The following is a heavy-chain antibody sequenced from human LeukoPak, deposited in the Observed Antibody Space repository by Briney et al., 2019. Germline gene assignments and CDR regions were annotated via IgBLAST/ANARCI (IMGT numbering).Heavy chain of an antibody. CDR1: GFTFDDYA. Sequence: GGSLRLSCAASGFTFDDYAMHWVRQAPGKGLEWVSLISWDGGSTYYADSVKGRFTISRDNSKNSLYLQMNSLRAEDTALYYCAKDIRSSGYYGGGYFDYWGQGTLVTVSS. J-gene: IGHJ4*02. CDR3: AKDIRSSGYYGGGYFDY. D-gene: IGHD3-22*01. CDR2: ISWDGGST. V-gene: IGHV3-43D*03.